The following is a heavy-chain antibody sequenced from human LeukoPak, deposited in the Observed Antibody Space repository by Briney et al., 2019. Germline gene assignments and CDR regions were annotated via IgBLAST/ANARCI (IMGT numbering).Heavy chain of an antibody. CDR3: ARGEGMGPYYDSSGYYLDV. Sequence: GASVKVSCKPSGYTFTGYYIHWVRQAPGQGLEWVGWINPKNGGTNYAQKFQGRVTMTRDTSISTAYMELSRLRSDDTAVYYCARGEGMGPYYDSSGYYLDVWGQGTTVTASS. CDR2: INPKNGGT. CDR1: GYTFTGYY. V-gene: IGHV1-2*02. D-gene: IGHD3-22*01. J-gene: IGHJ6*02.